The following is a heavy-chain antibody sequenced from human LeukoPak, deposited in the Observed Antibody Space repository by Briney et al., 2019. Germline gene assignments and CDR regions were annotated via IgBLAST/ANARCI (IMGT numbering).Heavy chain of an antibody. D-gene: IGHD3-22*01. V-gene: IGHV3-74*01. J-gene: IGHJ4*02. CDR2: INSDGSST. Sequence: GGSLRLSCAASGFTFSNYWMHWVRQAPGKGLVWVSRINSDGSSTSYADSVKGRFTISRDNAKNTLYLQMNSLRAEDTAVYYCARATYYYDSSGYYSGYYFDYWGQGTLVTVSS. CDR3: ARATYYYDSSGYYSGYYFDY. CDR1: GFTFSNYW.